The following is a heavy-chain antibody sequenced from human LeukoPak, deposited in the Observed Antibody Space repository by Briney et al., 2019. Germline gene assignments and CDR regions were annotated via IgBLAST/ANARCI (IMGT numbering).Heavy chain of an antibody. Sequence: GDSLKISCKGSGYTFTNYWIGWVRQRPGKGLECMGIIYPGDSDTRYSPSFQGQVTISADKSISTAYLQWSSLRASDTAMYYCARSSYYGDILPFDYWGQGTLVTVSS. CDR1: GYTFTNYW. V-gene: IGHV5-51*01. CDR3: ARSSYYGDILPFDY. CDR2: IYPGDSDT. D-gene: IGHD3-10*01. J-gene: IGHJ4*02.